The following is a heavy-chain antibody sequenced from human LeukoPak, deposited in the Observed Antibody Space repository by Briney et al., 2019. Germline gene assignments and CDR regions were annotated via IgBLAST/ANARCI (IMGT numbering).Heavy chain of an antibody. CDR2: IIPIFGTA. J-gene: IGHJ5*02. V-gene: IGHV1-69*13. CDR3: ARGRYCSSTSCLNRFDP. CDR1: GGTFSSYA. Sequence: ASVKVSCKASGGTFSSYAISWVRQAPGQGLEWMGGIIPIFGTANYAQKFQGRVTITADESTSTAYMELSSLRSEDTAVYYCARGRYCSSTSCLNRFDPWGQGTLSPSPQ. D-gene: IGHD2-2*01.